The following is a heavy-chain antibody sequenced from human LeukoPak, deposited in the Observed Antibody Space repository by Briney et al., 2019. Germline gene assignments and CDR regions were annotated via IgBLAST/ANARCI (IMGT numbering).Heavy chain of an antibody. CDR3: ARTDYGDYFDY. CDR2: IYSGGST. D-gene: IGHD4-17*01. J-gene: IGHJ4*02. CDR1: GFTVSSNY. V-gene: IGHV3-66*01. Sequence: GGSLRLSCAASGFTVSSNYMSWVRQAPGKGLEWVSVIYSGGSTYYADSVKGRFTISGDNSKNTLYLQMNSLRAEDTAVYYCARTDYGDYFDYWGQGTLVTVSS.